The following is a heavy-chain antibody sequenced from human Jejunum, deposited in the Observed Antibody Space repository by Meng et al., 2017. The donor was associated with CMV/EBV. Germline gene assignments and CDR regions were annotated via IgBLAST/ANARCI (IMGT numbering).Heavy chain of an antibody. V-gene: IGHV1-18*01. J-gene: IGHJ4*02. CDR1: GYAFTIFG. D-gene: IGHD1-26*01. Sequence: QVSPVPSGGEVKKPGAPVKVSCKASGYAFTIFGISWVRQAPGQGLEWMGWISAKDGYTKYAQQFHDRVTMTTDTSTSTAYMELRSLRSDDTAVYYCARAGAELTAHLDFWGQETLVTVSS. CDR2: ISAKDGYT. CDR3: ARAGAELTAHLDF.